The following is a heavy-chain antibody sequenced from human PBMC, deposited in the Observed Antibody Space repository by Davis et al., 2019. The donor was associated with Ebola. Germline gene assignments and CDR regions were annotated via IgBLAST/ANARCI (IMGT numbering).Heavy chain of an antibody. CDR2: IKGDGTNK. Sequence: GESLKISCAASGFTFSSYLMTWVRQAPGKGLEWVAYIKGDGTNKNYVDSVKGRFTISRDNAKNSLSLQMNSLRAEDTAVYYCVRDRGWLQHDFWGQGTLVIVSS. J-gene: IGHJ4*02. D-gene: IGHD5-24*01. CDR3: VRDRGWLQHDF. V-gene: IGHV3-7*01. CDR1: GFTFSSYL.